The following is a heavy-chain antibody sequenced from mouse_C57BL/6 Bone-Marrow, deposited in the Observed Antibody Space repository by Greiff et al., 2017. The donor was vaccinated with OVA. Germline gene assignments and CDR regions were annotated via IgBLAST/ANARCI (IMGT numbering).Heavy chain of an antibody. CDR1: GYTFTSYG. CDR2: IYPRSGNT. J-gene: IGHJ3*01. V-gene: IGHV1-81*01. CDR3: ARSLTTTKFAY. Sequence: QVQLQQSGAELARPGASVKLSCKASGYTFTSYGISWVKQRTGQGLEWIGEIYPRSGNTYYNEKFKGKATLTADKSSSTAYMELRSLTSEDSAVYFCARSLTTTKFAYWGQGTLVTVSA. D-gene: IGHD1-1*01.